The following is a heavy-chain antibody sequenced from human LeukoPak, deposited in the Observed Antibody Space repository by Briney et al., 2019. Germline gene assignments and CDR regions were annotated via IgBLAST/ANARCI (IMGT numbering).Heavy chain of an antibody. D-gene: IGHD3-22*01. Sequence: ASVKVSCKASGYTFASYYMHWVRQAPGQGLEWMGIINPSGGSTGYALKFQGRVTMTRDTSTSTVYMELSSLRSEDTAVYYCARDLDSGITMIVWGQGTLVTVSS. CDR3: ARDLDSGITMIV. V-gene: IGHV1-46*01. J-gene: IGHJ4*02. CDR2: INPSGGST. CDR1: GYTFASYY.